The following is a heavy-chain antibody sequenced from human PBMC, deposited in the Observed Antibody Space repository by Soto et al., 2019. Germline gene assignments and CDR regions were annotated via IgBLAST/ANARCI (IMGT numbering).Heavy chain of an antibody. D-gene: IGHD6-13*01. J-gene: IGHJ4*02. V-gene: IGHV3-21*01. CDR2: ISSSSSYI. CDR3: ARDGASSSWMGVVAGTVEYFDY. CDR1: GFTFSSYS. Sequence: EVQLVESGGGLVKPGGSLRLSCAASGFTFSSYSMNWVRQAPGKGLEWVSSISSSSSYIYYADSVKGRFTISRDNAKNSLYLQMNSLRAEDTAVYYCARDGASSSWMGVVAGTVEYFDYWGQGTLVTVSS.